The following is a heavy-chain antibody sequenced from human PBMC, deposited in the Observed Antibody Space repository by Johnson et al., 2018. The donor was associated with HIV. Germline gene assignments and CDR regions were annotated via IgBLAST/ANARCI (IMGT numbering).Heavy chain of an antibody. D-gene: IGHD3-10*01. V-gene: IGHV3-53*01. Sequence: VQLVESGGGLIQPGESLRLSCAASGFTVSTYHMSWVRQAPGKGLEWVSVIYDGGRTYYGDSVKGRFTISGDTSKNTLHLEMNSLGAEDTAMYYCARGTIIMFRGVIGFDIWGQGTVVTVSS. CDR3: ARGTIIMFRGVIGFDI. J-gene: IGHJ3*02. CDR1: GFTVSTYH. CDR2: IYDGGRT.